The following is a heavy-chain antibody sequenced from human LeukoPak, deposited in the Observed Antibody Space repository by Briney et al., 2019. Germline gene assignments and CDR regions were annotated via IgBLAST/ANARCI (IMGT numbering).Heavy chain of an antibody. Sequence: SETLSLTCSVSGDSISNYYWSWIRQPPGKGLEWIGYIYYSGSTNYNPSLKSRVTISVDTSKNQFSLKLSSVTAADTAVYFCARGPYSYDSSGAFDIWGQGTMVTVSS. CDR3: ARGPYSYDSSGAFDI. V-gene: IGHV4-59*08. CDR1: GDSISNYY. CDR2: IYYSGST. J-gene: IGHJ3*02. D-gene: IGHD3-22*01.